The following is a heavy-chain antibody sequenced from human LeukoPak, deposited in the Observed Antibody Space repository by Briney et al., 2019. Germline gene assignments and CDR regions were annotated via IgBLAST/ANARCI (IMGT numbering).Heavy chain of an antibody. V-gene: IGHV3-30*04. CDR2: LSFDGAHK. Sequence: SCKASGGTFSSYAVHWVRQAPGRGLEWVAVLSFDGAHKYYAESVKGRFTISRDNSNNTLFLQMDSLRIEDTALYYCVRARAGGLDYWGQGTLVTVSS. D-gene: IGHD3-16*01. J-gene: IGHJ4*02. CDR3: VRARAGGLDY. CDR1: GGTFSSYA.